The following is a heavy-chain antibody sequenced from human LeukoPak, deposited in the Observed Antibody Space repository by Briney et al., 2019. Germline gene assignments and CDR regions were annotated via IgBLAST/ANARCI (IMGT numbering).Heavy chain of an antibody. CDR1: GGSISSSSYY. J-gene: IGHJ6*03. Sequence: SETLSLTCTVSGGSISSSSYYWGWIRQPAGKGLEWIGRIYTSGSTNYNPSLKSRVTMSVDTSKNQFSLKLSSVTAADTAVYYCAREIYGDYYYYYYYMDVWGKGTTVTISS. V-gene: IGHV4-61*02. CDR3: AREIYGDYYYYYYYMDV. D-gene: IGHD4-17*01. CDR2: IYTSGST.